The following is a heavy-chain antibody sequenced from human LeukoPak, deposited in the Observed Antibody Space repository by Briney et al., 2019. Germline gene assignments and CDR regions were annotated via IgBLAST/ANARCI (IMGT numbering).Heavy chain of an antibody. CDR1: GGTFSSYA. CDR3: ASKTRAQGIAVAGTDY. Sequence: SVKVSCKASGGTFSSYAISWVRQAPGQGLEWMGGIIPIFGTANYAQKFQGRVTITADESTSTAYMELSSLGSEDTAVYYCASKTRAQGIAVAGTDYWGQGTLVTVSS. J-gene: IGHJ4*02. CDR2: IIPIFGTA. V-gene: IGHV1-69*13. D-gene: IGHD6-19*01.